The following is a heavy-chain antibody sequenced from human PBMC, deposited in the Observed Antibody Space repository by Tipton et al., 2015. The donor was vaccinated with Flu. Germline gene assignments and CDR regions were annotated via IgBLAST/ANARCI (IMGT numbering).Heavy chain of an antibody. CDR3: AAPVGEVADAFDI. CDR2: ISYDGSNK. V-gene: IGHV3-30*04. D-gene: IGHD3-10*01. CDR1: GFIFGAFA. Sequence: SLRLSCAASGFIFGAFAMHWVRQAPGKGLEWVALISYDGSNKYYADSVRGRFTISRDNYKNTLDLQMDGLRPEDTAVYYCAAPVGEVADAFDIWGQGTVVTVSS. J-gene: IGHJ3*02.